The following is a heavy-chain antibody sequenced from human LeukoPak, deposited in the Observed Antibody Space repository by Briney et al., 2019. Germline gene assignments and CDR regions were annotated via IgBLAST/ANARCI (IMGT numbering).Heavy chain of an antibody. Sequence: GGSLRLSCVASGFTFRDYSMNWVRQAPGKGLEWVSSISYTGTYIYYADSVKGRFTISRDNAQNSLYLQMNSLRAEDTAIYYCVRDRGTYRPIDYWGQGTLVTVSS. CDR3: VRDRGTYRPIDY. CDR2: ISYTGTYI. J-gene: IGHJ4*02. CDR1: GFTFRDYS. D-gene: IGHD1-26*01. V-gene: IGHV3-21*04.